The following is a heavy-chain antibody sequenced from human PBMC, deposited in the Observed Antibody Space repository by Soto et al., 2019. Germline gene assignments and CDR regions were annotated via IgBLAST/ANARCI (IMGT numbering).Heavy chain of an antibody. V-gene: IGHV4-39*01. CDR2: VYYTGFT. CDR1: GDSISRSYY. J-gene: IGHJ5*02. CDR3: ARLPVVVIALGYFDP. D-gene: IGHD2-21*01. Sequence: QLQLQESGPGLVKPSETLSLTCTVSGDSISRSYYWGWVRQPPGKGLECIGAVYYTGFTYYKPSLKSLRTISLETAKNQFSLRLSSVTAADTSIYYCARLPVVVIALGYFDPWGPGTLVTVSS.